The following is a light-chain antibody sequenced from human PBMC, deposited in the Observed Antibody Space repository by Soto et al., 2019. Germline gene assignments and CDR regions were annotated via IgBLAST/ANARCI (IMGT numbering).Light chain of an antibody. CDR1: QSVSSGS. Sequence: EIVLTQSPGTLSLSPGERATLSCRASQSVSSGSLAWYQQTPGQSPRLLIYGASSRATGIPDRFSGSGSGTDFTLTISRLEPEDFAVYYCQQYYSLPLTFGGGTKV. CDR2: GAS. V-gene: IGKV3-20*01. J-gene: IGKJ4*01. CDR3: QQYYSLPLT.